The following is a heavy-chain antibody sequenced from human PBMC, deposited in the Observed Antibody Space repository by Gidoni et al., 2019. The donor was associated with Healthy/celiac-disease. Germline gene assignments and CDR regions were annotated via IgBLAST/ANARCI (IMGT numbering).Heavy chain of an antibody. CDR3: ARTQTTVVTPSVDY. Sequence: EVQLVESGGGLVQPGGSLRLSCAASGFTFSSYEMNWVRQAPGKGLEWVSYISSSGSTIYYADSVKGRFTISRDNAKNSLYLQMNSLRAEDTAVYYCARTQTTVVTPSVDYWGQGTLVTVSS. D-gene: IGHD4-17*01. CDR2: ISSSGSTI. J-gene: IGHJ4*02. V-gene: IGHV3-48*03. CDR1: GFTFSSYE.